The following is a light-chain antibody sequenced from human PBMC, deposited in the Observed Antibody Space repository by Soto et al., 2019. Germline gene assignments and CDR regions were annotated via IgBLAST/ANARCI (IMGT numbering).Light chain of an antibody. CDR2: RAS. CDR1: QNVGGS. V-gene: IGKV3-15*01. CDR3: QQRNNWQA. Sequence: VMTQSPATLSVSPGERATLSCRASQNVGGSVAWYQQKPGQAPRLLIYRASTRATGIPARFSGSGSGTDFTLTISSLEPEDFAVYYCQQRNNWQAFGQGTRLEIK. J-gene: IGKJ5*01.